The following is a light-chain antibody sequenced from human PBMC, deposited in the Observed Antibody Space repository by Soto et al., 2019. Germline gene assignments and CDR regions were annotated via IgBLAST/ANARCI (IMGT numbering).Light chain of an antibody. Sequence: QSALTQIASVSGSPGQSITISCSGTNSDVGGYNYVSWYQQYPGKAPKLLIYEVRHRPSGVSNRFSGSKSGNTASLTISGLQAEDEGDYYCASYTRSSTVAFGGGTKLTVL. CDR2: EVR. CDR1: NSDVGGYNY. V-gene: IGLV2-14*01. J-gene: IGLJ2*01. CDR3: ASYTRSSTVA.